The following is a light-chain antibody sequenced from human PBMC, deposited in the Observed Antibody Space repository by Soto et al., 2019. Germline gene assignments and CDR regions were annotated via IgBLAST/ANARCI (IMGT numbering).Light chain of an antibody. Sequence: EIVLTQSPVTLSVSPGERVTLSCRASQRLSSNLAWYQQRPGQAPRLLIYGASIRATDIPARFIGSGSGTEFTLTISSLQSEDFAVYYCQQYGSSPFTFGQGTRLEI. V-gene: IGKV3-15*01. CDR1: QRLSSN. J-gene: IGKJ5*01. CDR2: GAS. CDR3: QQYGSSPFT.